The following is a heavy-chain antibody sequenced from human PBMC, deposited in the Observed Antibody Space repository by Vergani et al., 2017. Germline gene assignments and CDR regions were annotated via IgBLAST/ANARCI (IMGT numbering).Heavy chain of an antibody. Sequence: QVQLQQWGGGLLKPSETLSLTCVVNGGSFTSYHWTWIRQSPGEGLEWVGDIDHTGRPDYNPSLKSRHTMSVDKSRNQFSLTRNYVTATDTAIYFCARVNTETNGHLYYCYYMDVWGQGTAVTVS. D-gene: IGHD4-11*01. J-gene: IGHJ6*03. V-gene: IGHV4-34*01. CDR3: ARVNTETNGHLYYCYYMDV. CDR1: GGSFTSYH. CDR2: IDHTGRP.